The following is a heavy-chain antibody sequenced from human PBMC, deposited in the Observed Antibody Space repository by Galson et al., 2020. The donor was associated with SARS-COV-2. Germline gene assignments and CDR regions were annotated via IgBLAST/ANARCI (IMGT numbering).Heavy chain of an antibody. V-gene: IGHV1-69*13. Sequence: SVKVSCKASGGTFSSYAISWVRQAPGQGLEWMGGIIPIFGTANYAQKFQGRVTITADESTSTAYMELSSLRSEDTAVYYCARNTLNWEGDYYYYYYMDVWGKGTTVTVSS. CDR2: IIPIFGTA. CDR3: ARNTLNWEGDYYYYYYMDV. J-gene: IGHJ6*03. CDR1: GGTFSSYA. D-gene: IGHD1-26*01.